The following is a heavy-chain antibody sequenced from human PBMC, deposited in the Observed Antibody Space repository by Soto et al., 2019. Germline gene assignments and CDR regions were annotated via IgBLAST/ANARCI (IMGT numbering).Heavy chain of an antibody. Sequence: SETLSLTCTVSGGSISSSSYYWGWIRQPPGKGLEWIGSIYYSGSTYYNPSLKSRVTISVDTSKNQFSLKLSSVTAADTAVYYCVRPKDVVGDAFDIWGQGTMVTVSS. CDR3: VRPKDVVGDAFDI. CDR2: IYYSGST. CDR1: GGSISSSSYY. V-gene: IGHV4-39*01. D-gene: IGHD1-26*01. J-gene: IGHJ3*02.